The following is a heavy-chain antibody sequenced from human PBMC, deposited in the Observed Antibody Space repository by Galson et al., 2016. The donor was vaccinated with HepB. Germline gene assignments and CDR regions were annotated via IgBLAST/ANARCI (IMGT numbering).Heavy chain of an antibody. J-gene: IGHJ4*02. CDR1: GFSLTTSGMC. D-gene: IGHD3-10*01. CDR3: ARTYRGSSPSYYFDF. Sequence: PALVKPTQTLTLTCSFSGFSLTTSGMCVSWIRQSPAKALEWLALIDWEDDKFYSPSLKTRLTISKDTSKNEVVLTMTNMDPADTGTFYCARTYRGSSPSYYFDFWGQGTLVTVSS. V-gene: IGHV2-70*13. CDR2: IDWEDDK.